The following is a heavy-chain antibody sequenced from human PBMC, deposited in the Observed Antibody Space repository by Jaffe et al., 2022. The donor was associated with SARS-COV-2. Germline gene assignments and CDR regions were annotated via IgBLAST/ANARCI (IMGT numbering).Heavy chain of an antibody. J-gene: IGHJ4*02. CDR3: ARSPIYDYGDPTPHYFDY. D-gene: IGHD4-17*01. V-gene: IGHV2-5*02. CDR1: GFSLSTSGVG. Sequence: QITLKESGPTLVKPTQTLTLTCTFSGFSLSTSGVGVGWIRQPPGKALEWLALIYWDDDKRYSPSLKSRLTITKDTSKNQVVLTMTNMDPVDTATYYCARSPIYDYGDPTPHYFDYWGQGTLVTVSS. CDR2: IYWDDDK.